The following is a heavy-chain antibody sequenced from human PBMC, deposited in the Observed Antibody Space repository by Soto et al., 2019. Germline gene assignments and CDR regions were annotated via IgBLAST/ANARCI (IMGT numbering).Heavy chain of an antibody. V-gene: IGHV3-30-3*01. CDR3: ARAGCDGGSCYTLVGLRYGMDV. CDR2: ISYDGNNK. CDR1: GFILSTYA. D-gene: IGHD2-15*01. Sequence: QGQLVESGGGVVQPGRSLRLSCAASGFILSTYAMYWVRQAPGKGLEWVAVISYDGNNKYYADSVKGRFTISRDNSKNTLYLQMNSLRAEDTAVYYCARAGCDGGSCYTLVGLRYGMDVWGQGTTVTVSS. J-gene: IGHJ6*02.